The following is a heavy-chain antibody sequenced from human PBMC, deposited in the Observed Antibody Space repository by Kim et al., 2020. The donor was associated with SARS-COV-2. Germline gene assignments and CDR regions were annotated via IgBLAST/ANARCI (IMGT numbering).Heavy chain of an antibody. V-gene: IGHV5-10-1*01. J-gene: IGHJ4*02. CDR2: IYPRDSYV. D-gene: IGHD3-22*01. CDR1: GNNFSNSW. CDR3: ARRDKSRYYDTSGDPPYDS. Sequence: GESLKISCKDSGNNFSNSWISWVRQMPGTGLEWVGTIYPRDSYVKYSPSFQGHVTISADNSITTAYLQWSSLKASDSAIYYCARRDKSRYYDTSGDPPYDSWGQGTLITVSS.